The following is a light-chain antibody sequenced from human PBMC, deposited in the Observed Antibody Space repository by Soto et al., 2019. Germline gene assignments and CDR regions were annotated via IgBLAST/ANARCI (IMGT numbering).Light chain of an antibody. J-gene: IGKJ1*01. CDR2: AAS. V-gene: IGKV1-6*01. Sequence: AIQMTQSPSSLSASVGDRVTITCRASQGIRNDLGWFQQKPGKAPKLLIYAASSLQSEVPSRFSGSGSGTDFTLTISSLQPEDFATYYCLQDYNYPRTFGQGTKVEIK. CDR1: QGIRND. CDR3: LQDYNYPRT.